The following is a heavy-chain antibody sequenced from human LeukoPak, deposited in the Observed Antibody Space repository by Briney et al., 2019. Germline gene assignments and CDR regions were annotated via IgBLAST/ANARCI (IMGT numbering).Heavy chain of an antibody. CDR3: ARDRTLYGDHPNWFDP. Sequence: GGSLRLSCAASGFTVSSNYMSWVRQAPGKGLEWVSSISNSSPYTYYADSVKGRFTISRDNAKNSLYLQMNSLRVEDTAMYYCARDRTLYGDHPNWFDPWGQGTLVTVSS. J-gene: IGHJ5*02. D-gene: IGHD4-17*01. CDR2: ISNSSPYT. V-gene: IGHV3-21*01. CDR1: GFTVSSNY.